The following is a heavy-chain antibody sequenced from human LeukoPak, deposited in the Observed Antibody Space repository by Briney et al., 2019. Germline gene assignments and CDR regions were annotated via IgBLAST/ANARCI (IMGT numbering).Heavy chain of an antibody. CDR3: ATLGVSSGTDY. D-gene: IGHD3-22*01. Sequence: ASVKVSCKASGYTFTSYGISWVRQAPGQGLEWMGWISAYNGNTNYAQKFQGRVTITADKSTSTAYMELSSLRSEDTAVYYCATLGVSSGTDYWGQGTLVTVSS. CDR2: ISAYNGNT. CDR1: GYTFTSYG. J-gene: IGHJ4*02. V-gene: IGHV1-18*01.